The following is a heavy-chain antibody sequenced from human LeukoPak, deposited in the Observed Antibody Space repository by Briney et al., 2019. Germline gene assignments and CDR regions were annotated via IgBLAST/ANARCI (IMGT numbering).Heavy chain of an antibody. CDR2: ISAYNGNT. V-gene: IGHV1-18*01. CDR1: GYTFTSYG. J-gene: IGHJ6*03. Sequence: ASVEVSCKASGYTFTSYGISWVRQAPGQGLEWMGWISAYNGNTNYAQKLQGRVTMTTDTSTSTAYMELRSLRSDDTAVYYCARLTYDSSGYYYYYYYMDVWGKGTTVTISS. CDR3: ARLTYDSSGYYYYYYYMDV. D-gene: IGHD3-22*01.